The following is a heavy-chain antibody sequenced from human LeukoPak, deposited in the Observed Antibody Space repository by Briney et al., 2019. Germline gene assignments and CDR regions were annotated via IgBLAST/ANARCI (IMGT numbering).Heavy chain of an antibody. J-gene: IGHJ4*02. CDR3: ARGKTYYYGSAGDY. V-gene: IGHV1-18*01. CDR1: GGTFSSYA. CDR2: ISAYNGNT. D-gene: IGHD3-10*01. Sequence: ASVKVSCKASGGTFSSYAISWVRQAPGQGLEWMGWISAYNGNTNYAQKLQGRVTMTTDTSTSTAYMELRSLRSDDTAVYYCARGKTYYYGSAGDYWGQGTLVTVSS.